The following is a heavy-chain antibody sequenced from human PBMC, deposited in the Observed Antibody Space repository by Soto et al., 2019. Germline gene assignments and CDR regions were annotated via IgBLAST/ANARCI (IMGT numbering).Heavy chain of an antibody. J-gene: IGHJ4*02. D-gene: IGHD1-1*01. Sequence: VPLVESGGGSVQPGGSLRLSCVASGITFSGFWMHWVRQVPGKGLVWVARVDSAGSGTSYADSVKGRFTISRDNAKNTLSLQMDSLRVEDTAVSYCATVLERWGQGIPVTVSS. CDR3: ATVLER. CDR2: VDSAGSGT. CDR1: GITFSGFW. V-gene: IGHV3-74*01.